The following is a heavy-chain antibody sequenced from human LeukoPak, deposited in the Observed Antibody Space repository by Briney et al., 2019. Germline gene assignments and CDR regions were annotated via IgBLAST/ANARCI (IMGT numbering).Heavy chain of an antibody. CDR3: ARQIYGDYLDS. CDR2: IYYSGNT. V-gene: IGHV4-39*01. CDR1: GASISSAVYY. J-gene: IGHJ4*02. D-gene: IGHD4-17*01. Sequence: PSETLSLTCTVSGASISSAVYYWGWIRQPPGKGLEWIGSIYYSGNTYYNPSLKSRVTISSDTSKNQFSLKLNSVTAADTAVYYCARQIYGDYLDSWGPGTVVAVSS.